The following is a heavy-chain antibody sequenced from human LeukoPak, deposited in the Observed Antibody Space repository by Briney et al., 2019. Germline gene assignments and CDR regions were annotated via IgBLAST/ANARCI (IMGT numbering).Heavy chain of an antibody. D-gene: IGHD1-14*01. Sequence: GGSLRLSCAASGFTFSSYWMSWVRQAPGKGLEWVANIKQDGSEKYYVDSVKGRFTNSRDNAKNSLYLQMNSLRTEDTAIYYCARGGVRRGYYDYWGQGTLVTVSS. CDR3: ARGGVRRGYYDY. V-gene: IGHV3-7*01. J-gene: IGHJ4*02. CDR1: GFTFSSYW. CDR2: IKQDGSEK.